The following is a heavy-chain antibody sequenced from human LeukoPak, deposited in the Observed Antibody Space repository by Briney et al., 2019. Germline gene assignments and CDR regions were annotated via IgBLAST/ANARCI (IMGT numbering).Heavy chain of an antibody. J-gene: IGHJ4*02. CDR1: GFTFSSHS. CDR2: ISSSSRTI. CDR3: ARDLSSVPTR. V-gene: IGHV3-48*02. D-gene: IGHD3-10*01. Sequence: GSLRLSCAASGFTFSSHSMNWVRQAPGKGLEWVSYISSSSRTIHYADSVKGRFTISRDNAKNSLYLQMNSLRDEDTAVYYCARDLSSVPTRWGQGTLVTVSS.